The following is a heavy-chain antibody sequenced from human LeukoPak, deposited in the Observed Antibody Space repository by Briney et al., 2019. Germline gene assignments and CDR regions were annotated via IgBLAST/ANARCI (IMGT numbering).Heavy chain of an antibody. CDR2: ISGSGYTI. D-gene: IGHD3-16*01. V-gene: IGHV3-23*01. CDR1: GFTFSTYA. J-gene: IGHJ4*02. Sequence: GGSLTLSCAASGFTFSTYAMTWVRQAPGKGLEWVSTISGSGYTIFYADSVKGRFTVSRDNSKNTLFLQMNSLRAEDTAVYYCAKKGVLDTFPPDFWGQGTLATVSS. CDR3: AKKGVLDTFPPDF.